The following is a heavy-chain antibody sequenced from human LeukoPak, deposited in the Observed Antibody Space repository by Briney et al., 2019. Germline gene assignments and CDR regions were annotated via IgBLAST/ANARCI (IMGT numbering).Heavy chain of an antibody. Sequence: GASVKVSCKASGYTFTGYYMHWVRQASGQGLEWMGWINPNSGGTNYAQKFQGRVTMTRDTSISTAYMELSRLRSDDTAVYYCARIYDFWSGYPTVDYWGQGTLVTVSS. CDR1: GYTFTGYY. J-gene: IGHJ4*02. V-gene: IGHV1-2*02. CDR2: INPNSGGT. CDR3: ARIYDFWSGYPTVDY. D-gene: IGHD3-3*01.